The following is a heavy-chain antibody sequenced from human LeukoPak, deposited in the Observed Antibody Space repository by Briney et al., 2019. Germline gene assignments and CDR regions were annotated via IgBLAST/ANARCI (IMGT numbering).Heavy chain of an antibody. J-gene: IGHJ6*02. CDR3: ARERYEVGHYYYYGMDV. D-gene: IGHD3-3*01. Sequence: GGSLRLSCAASGFTVSSNYMSWVRQAPGKGLEWVSVIYSGGSTYYADSVKGRFTISRDNSKNTLYLQMNSLRAEDTAVYYCARERYEVGHYYYYGMDVWGQGTTVTVSS. CDR1: GFTVSSNY. CDR2: IYSGGST. V-gene: IGHV3-66*01.